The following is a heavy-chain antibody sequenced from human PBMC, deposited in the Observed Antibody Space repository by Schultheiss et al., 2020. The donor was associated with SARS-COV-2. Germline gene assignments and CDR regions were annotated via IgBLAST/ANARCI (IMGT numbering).Heavy chain of an antibody. D-gene: IGHD1-14*01. CDR3: ARAADHYYFDY. J-gene: IGHJ4*02. CDR2: INPNSGGT. CDR1: GYTFTSYD. Sequence: ASVKVSCKASGYTFTSYDINWVRQAPGQGLEWMGRINPNSGGTNYAQKFQGRVTMTRDTSISTAYMELSSLRSEDTAVYYCARAADHYYFDYWGQGTLVTVSS. V-gene: IGHV1-2*06.